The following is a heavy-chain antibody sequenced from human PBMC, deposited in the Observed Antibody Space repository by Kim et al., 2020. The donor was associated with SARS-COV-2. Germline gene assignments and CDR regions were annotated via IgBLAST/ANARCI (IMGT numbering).Heavy chain of an antibody. CDR3: ARVPRGEGVYDILTGYYSEYYYYYGMDV. D-gene: IGHD3-9*01. CDR1: GFTFSSYA. CDR2: ISYDGSNK. Sequence: GGSLRLSCAASGFTFSSYAMHWVRQAPGKGLEWVAVISYDGSNKYYADSVKGRFTISRDNSKNTLYLQMNSLRAEDTAVYYCARVPRGEGVYDILTGYYSEYYYYYGMDVWGQGTTVTVSS. V-gene: IGHV3-30*04. J-gene: IGHJ6*02.